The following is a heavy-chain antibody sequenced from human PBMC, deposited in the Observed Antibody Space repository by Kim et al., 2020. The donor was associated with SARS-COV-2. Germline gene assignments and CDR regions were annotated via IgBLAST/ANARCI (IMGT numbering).Heavy chain of an antibody. Sequence: SETLSLTCTVSGGSISSSSYYWGWIRQPPGKGLEWIGSIYYSGSTYYNPSLKSRVTISVDTSKNQFSLKLSSVTAADTAVYYCARHAPETAVAGTPFDYWGQGTLVTVSS. CDR1: GGSISSSSYY. J-gene: IGHJ4*02. V-gene: IGHV4-39*01. CDR2: IYYSGST. CDR3: ARHAPETAVAGTPFDY. D-gene: IGHD6-19*01.